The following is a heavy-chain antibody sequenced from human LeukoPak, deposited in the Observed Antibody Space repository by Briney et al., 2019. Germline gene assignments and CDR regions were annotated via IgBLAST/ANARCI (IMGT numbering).Heavy chain of an antibody. Sequence: TLSLTCTVSDDSISSTNYEWNWLRQPAGKTLEWIGRMYSSGSTRYNPSLMSRITMSIDPSRRPFSLHLCSVTATDTAMYFCARTPYRGSNSGSYTDYWGQGTLVIVSS. CDR1: DDSISSTNYE. V-gene: IGHV4-61*02. CDR2: MYSSGST. D-gene: IGHD1-26*01. CDR3: ARTPYRGSNSGSYTDY. J-gene: IGHJ4*02.